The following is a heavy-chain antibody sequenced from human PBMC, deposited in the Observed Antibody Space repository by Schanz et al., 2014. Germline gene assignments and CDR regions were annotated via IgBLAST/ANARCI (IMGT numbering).Heavy chain of an antibody. Sequence: VQLVQSGAEVKRPGASVRVSCKASGYTFTSYDFNWVRQAPGQGLEWMGWMNPDSGNTGYAQKFQGRVTMTRNTSISTAYMELSSLRSEDTAVYYCARAPTAYCSDASCLGTRFDYWGQGTLVTVSS. CDR2: MNPDSGNT. V-gene: IGHV1-8*01. CDR3: ARAPTAYCSDASCLGTRFDY. D-gene: IGHD2-15*01. J-gene: IGHJ4*02. CDR1: GYTFTSYD.